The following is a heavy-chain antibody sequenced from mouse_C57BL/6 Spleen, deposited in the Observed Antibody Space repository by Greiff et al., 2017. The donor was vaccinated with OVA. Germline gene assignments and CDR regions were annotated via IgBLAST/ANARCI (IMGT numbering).Heavy chain of an antibody. J-gene: IGHJ2*01. Sequence: EVQLQQSGAELVRPGASVKLSCTASGFNIKDYYMHWVKQRPEQSLEWIGRIDPEDGDTEYAPKFQGKATMTADTSSNTAYLQLSSLTSEDTAVYYCTTGYYGSSLDYWGQGTTLTVSS. D-gene: IGHD1-1*01. CDR3: TTGYYGSSLDY. V-gene: IGHV14-1*01. CDR2: IDPEDGDT. CDR1: GFNIKDYY.